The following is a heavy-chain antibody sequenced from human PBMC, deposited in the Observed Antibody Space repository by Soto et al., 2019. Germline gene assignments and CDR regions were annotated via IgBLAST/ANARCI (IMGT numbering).Heavy chain of an antibody. CDR3: ASGIWELLSPPLDY. V-gene: IGHV1-69*12. J-gene: IGHJ4*02. CDR2: IIPIFGTA. Sequence: QVQLVQSGAEVKKPGSSVKVSCKASGGTFSSYAISWVRQAPGQGLEWMGGIIPIFGTANYAQKFQGRVTIPADESTGTAYMELGSLRSEDTAVYYCASGIWELLSPPLDYWGQGTLVTVSS. D-gene: IGHD1-26*01. CDR1: GGTFSSYA.